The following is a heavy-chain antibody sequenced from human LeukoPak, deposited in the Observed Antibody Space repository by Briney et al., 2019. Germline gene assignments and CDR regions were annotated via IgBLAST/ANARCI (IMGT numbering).Heavy chain of an antibody. D-gene: IGHD7-27*01. J-gene: IGHJ5*02. CDR2: IYYSGST. CDR3: ARVPVGTWFDP. Sequence: KPSETLSLTCTVSGGSISSYYCSWIRQPPGKGLEWIGYIYYSGSTNYNPSLKSRVTISVDTSKNQFSLKLSSVTAADTAVYYCARVPVGTWFDPWGQGTLVTVSS. V-gene: IGHV4-59*01. CDR1: GGSISSYY.